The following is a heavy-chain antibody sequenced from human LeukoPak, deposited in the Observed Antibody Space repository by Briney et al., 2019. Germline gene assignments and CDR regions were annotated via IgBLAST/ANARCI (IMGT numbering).Heavy chain of an antibody. D-gene: IGHD1-26*01. V-gene: IGHV4-59*12. J-gene: IGHJ4*02. CDR3: AKEQADHRWELRYFDY. CDR1: GGSISSYY. CDR2: IYYSGST. Sequence: SETLSLTCTVSGGSISSYYWSWIRQPPGKGLEWIGYIYYSGSTNYNPSLKSRVTISVDTSKNQFSLKLSSVTAADTAVYYCAKEQADHRWELRYFDYWGQGTLVTVSS.